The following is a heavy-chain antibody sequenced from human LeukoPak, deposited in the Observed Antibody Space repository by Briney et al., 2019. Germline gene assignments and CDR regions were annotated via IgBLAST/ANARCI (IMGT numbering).Heavy chain of an antibody. J-gene: IGHJ4*02. CDR3: ARHESAVGALFY. V-gene: IGHV4-59*08. Sequence: PSETLSLTCTVSGGSISRYYWSWIRQPPGKGLEWIGYIYSTGSTNSNPSLKSRVTISVDTSKNHFSLKLTSVTAADTAVYCCARHESAVGALFYWGQGSLVTVSS. CDR2: IYSTGST. CDR1: GGSISRYY. D-gene: IGHD1-26*01.